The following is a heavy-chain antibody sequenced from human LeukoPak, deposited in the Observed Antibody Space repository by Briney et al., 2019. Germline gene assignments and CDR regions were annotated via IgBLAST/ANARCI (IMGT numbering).Heavy chain of an antibody. D-gene: IGHD2-21*01. CDR2: ISGSGSTT. CDR3: ARRGDKSEFDS. J-gene: IGHJ4*02. V-gene: IGHV3-48*03. CDR1: GVTFSGCE. Sequence: GRSLRLSCAASGVTFSGCEMNWVRQPPGKGLEWLSYISGSGSTTYYTDSVKGRFTISRDNPKNSLYLQMNSLRAEDTAVYYCARRGDKSEFDSWGQGTLVTVSS.